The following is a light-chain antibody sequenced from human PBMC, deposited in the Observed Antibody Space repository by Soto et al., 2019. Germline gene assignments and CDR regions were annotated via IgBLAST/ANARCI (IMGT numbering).Light chain of an antibody. J-gene: IGKJ3*01. V-gene: IGKV1-27*01. CDR1: QGISNY. CDR3: QKYNSVPL. Sequence: DIQMTQSPSSLSASVGDRVTITCRASQGISNYIAWYQQKPGQAPKLLISAASTLQSGVPSRFSGSGSGTDFTLTISILQPEDVATYSCQKYNSVPLFGPGTKVDIK. CDR2: AAS.